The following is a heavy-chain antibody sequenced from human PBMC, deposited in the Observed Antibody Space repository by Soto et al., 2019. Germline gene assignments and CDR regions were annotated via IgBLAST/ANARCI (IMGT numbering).Heavy chain of an antibody. V-gene: IGHV4-31*03. CDR2: IYYSGST. CDR3: ARDLGSREYYYYYGMDV. J-gene: IGHJ6*02. D-gene: IGHD2-15*01. Sequence: SETLSLTCTVSGGSISSGGYYWSWIRQHPGKGLEWIGYIYYSGSTYYNPSLKSRVTISVDTSKNQFSLKLSSVTAADTAVYYCARDLGSREYYYYYGMDVWGQGTTVTVSS. CDR1: GGSISSGGYY.